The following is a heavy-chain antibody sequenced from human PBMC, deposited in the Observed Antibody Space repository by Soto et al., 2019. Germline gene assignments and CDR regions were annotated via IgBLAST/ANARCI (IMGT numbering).Heavy chain of an antibody. CDR2: ISGSGGST. J-gene: IGHJ5*02. CDR3: AKGAIVVVPAAPDLNWFDP. V-gene: IGHV3-23*01. D-gene: IGHD2-2*01. CDR1: GFTFSSYA. Sequence: GGSLRLSCAASGFTFSSYAMSWVRQAPGKGLEWVSAISGSGGSTYYAGSVKGRFTISRDNSKNTLYLQMNSLRAEDTAVYYCAKGAIVVVPAAPDLNWFDPWGQGTLVTVS.